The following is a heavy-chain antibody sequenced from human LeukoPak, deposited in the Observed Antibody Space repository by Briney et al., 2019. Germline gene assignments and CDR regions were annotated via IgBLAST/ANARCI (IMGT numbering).Heavy chain of an antibody. D-gene: IGHD2/OR15-2a*01. CDR3: ARAPLILGVGEGFDY. Sequence: SETLSLTCTVSGGSISSGGYYWSWLRQPPGKGLEWIGYIYHSGSTYYNPSLKSRVTISVDRSKNQFSLKLSSVTAADTAVYYCARAPLILGVGEGFDYWGQGTLVTVSS. J-gene: IGHJ4*02. CDR1: GGSISSGGYY. V-gene: IGHV4-30-2*01. CDR2: IYHSGST.